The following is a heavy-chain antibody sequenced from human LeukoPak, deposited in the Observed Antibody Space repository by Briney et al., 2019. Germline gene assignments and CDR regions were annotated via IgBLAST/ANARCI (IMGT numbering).Heavy chain of an antibody. D-gene: IGHD3-9*01. Sequence: ASVKVSCKASGYSFTGYYIHWVRQAPGQGLEWMGWINPKFGGTNYAQNFQGGLTLTRDTSISTAYMELSRLRSDDTAMYYCARSPTIADAFAIWGRGTMVTVSS. CDR3: ARSPTIADAFAI. J-gene: IGHJ3*02. CDR2: INPKFGGT. CDR1: GYSFTGYY. V-gene: IGHV1-2*02.